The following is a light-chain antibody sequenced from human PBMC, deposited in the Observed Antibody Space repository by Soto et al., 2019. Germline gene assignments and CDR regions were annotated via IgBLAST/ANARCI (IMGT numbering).Light chain of an antibody. CDR1: QSVGNN. CDR2: GAS. CDR3: QQYNNWPIT. Sequence: LTQSPCTLALSPGDRASLSCRASQSVGNNYLAWHQQRPGQAPRLLIYGASTRATGIPARFSGSGSGTEFTLTISSLQSEDFEIYYCQQYNNWPITFGQGTRLEIK. J-gene: IGKJ5*01. V-gene: IGKV3-15*01.